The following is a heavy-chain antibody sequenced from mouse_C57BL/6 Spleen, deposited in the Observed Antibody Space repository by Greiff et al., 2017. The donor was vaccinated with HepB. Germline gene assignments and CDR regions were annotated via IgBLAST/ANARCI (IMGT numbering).Heavy chain of an antibody. V-gene: IGHV1-55*01. D-gene: IGHD3-2*02. CDR3: ARGDTGSWARGY. CDR1: GYTFTSYW. J-gene: IGHJ4*01. Sequence: QVQLQQPGAELVKPGASVKMSCKASGYTFTSYWITWVKQRPGQGLAWIGDIYPGSGSTNYNGKFKGKATLTADKSSSTAYMQLSSLTSEDSAVYFCARGDTGSWARGYWGQGTSVTVSS. CDR2: IYPGSGST.